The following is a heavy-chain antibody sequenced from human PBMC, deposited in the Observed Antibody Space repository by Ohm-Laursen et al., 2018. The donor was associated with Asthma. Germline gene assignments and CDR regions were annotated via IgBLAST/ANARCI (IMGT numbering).Heavy chain of an antibody. J-gene: IGHJ1*01. CDR1: GFSFSSYS. D-gene: IGHD1-26*01. CDR3: ARIGPEWELPGREYSVHH. Sequence: SLRLSCAASGFSFSSYSMNWVRQAPGKGLEWVAVISYDGSNKYYADSVNGRFTTSRDNASDLVYLQMNDLRAEDTALYYCARIGPEWELPGREYSVHHWGQGTLVTVSS. V-gene: IGHV3-30*03. CDR2: ISYDGSNK.